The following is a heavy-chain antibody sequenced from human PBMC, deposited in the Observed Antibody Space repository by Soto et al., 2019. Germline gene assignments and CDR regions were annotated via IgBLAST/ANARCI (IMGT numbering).Heavy chain of an antibody. CDR2: ISGSGRST. J-gene: IGHJ4*02. D-gene: IGHD6-19*01. CDR3: ARRSSGWYFDY. V-gene: IGHV3-23*01. CDR1: GFTFSSYA. Sequence: GGSLRLSCAASGFTFSSYAMSWVRQAPGKGLEWVSAISGSGRSTCYADSVKGRFTISRDNSKNTLYLQMNSLRAEDTAVYYCARRSSGWYFDYWGQGTLVTVSS.